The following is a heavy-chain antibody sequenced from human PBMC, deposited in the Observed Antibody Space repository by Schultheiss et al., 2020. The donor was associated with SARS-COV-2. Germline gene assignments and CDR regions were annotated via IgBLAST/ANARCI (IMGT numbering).Heavy chain of an antibody. D-gene: IGHD6-19*01. V-gene: IGHV4-59*01. Sequence: ESLKISCAVSGGSISSYYWTWIRQSPGKGLEYIGYIYYSGSTNYNPSLRSRVTISVDTSNNQFSLSLNSVTAADTAVYYCARGRTGYSTGWYNYYLMDVWGKGTTVTVSS. CDR2: IYYSGST. CDR1: GGSISSYY. J-gene: IGHJ6*03. CDR3: ARGRTGYSTGWYNYYLMDV.